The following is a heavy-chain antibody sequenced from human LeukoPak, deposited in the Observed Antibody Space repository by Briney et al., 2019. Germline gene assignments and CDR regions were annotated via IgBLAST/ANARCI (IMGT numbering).Heavy chain of an antibody. CDR3: AKKTESTGEAFDY. Sequence: SETLSLTCTVSGGSIRSSYYYWGWIRQPPGKGLEWIGSIYDSGSTYYNPSLKSRVTISVDTSKNQFSLKLNSVTAADTAVYYCAKKTESTGEAFDYWGQGTQVTVSS. CDR1: GGSIRSSYYY. D-gene: IGHD7-27*01. CDR2: IYDSGST. V-gene: IGHV4-39*01. J-gene: IGHJ4*02.